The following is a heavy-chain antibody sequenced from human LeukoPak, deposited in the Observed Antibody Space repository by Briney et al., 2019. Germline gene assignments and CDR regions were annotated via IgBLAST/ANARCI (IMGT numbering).Heavy chain of an antibody. Sequence: SQTLSLTCTVSGGSISSGGHYWSWIRQHPGKGLEWIGYIYYSGSTYYNPSLKSRVTISVDTSKNQFSLKLSSVTAADTAVYYCARGYDYLFDYWGQGTLVTVSS. CDR1: GGSISSGGHY. J-gene: IGHJ4*02. CDR3: ARGYDYLFDY. D-gene: IGHD5-12*01. V-gene: IGHV4-31*03. CDR2: IYYSGST.